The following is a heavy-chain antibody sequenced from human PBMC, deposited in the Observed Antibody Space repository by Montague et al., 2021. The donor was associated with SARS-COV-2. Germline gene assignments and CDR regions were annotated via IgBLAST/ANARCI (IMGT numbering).Heavy chain of an antibody. CDR2: INHSGTT. CDR1: DGSFSNFY. J-gene: IGHJ6*03. V-gene: IGHV4-34*01. CDR3: ASGDDNGSGYLDV. Sequence: SETLSLTCAVFDGSFSNFYWSWIRQPPGEGLEWIAEINHSGTTXXXPSXKSRVTISVDTSTNQFSLKLHSLTAADAAVYYCASGDDNGSGYLDVWGKGTTVTVSS. D-gene: IGHD1-26*01.